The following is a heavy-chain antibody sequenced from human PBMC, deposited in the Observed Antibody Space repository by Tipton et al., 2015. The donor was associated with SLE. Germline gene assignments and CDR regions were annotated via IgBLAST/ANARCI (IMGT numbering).Heavy chain of an antibody. V-gene: IGHV1-18*01. CDR2: INTYNGNT. Sequence: QLVQSGAEVKKPGASVKVSCKASGYTFTIYGISWVRQAPGQGLEWMGWINTYNGNTNYAQKLQGRVTMTTDTSTSTAYMELRSLRSDDTAVYYCARDRASGSRDAFDIWGQGTMVTVSS. CDR3: ARDRASGSRDAFDI. CDR1: GYTFTIYG. J-gene: IGHJ3*02. D-gene: IGHD1-26*01.